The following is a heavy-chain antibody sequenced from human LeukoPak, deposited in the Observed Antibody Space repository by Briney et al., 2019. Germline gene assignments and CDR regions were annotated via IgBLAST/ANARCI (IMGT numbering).Heavy chain of an antibody. CDR2: IRYDGSNK. V-gene: IGHV3-30*02. Sequence: GGSLRLSCAASGFTFSSYGMHRVRQAPGKGLEWVAFIRYDGSNKYYADSVKGRFTISRDNSKNTLYLQINSLRAEDTAVYYCADLGVFDYWGQGTLVTVSS. CDR3: ADLGVFDY. D-gene: IGHD3-10*01. J-gene: IGHJ4*02. CDR1: GFTFSSYG.